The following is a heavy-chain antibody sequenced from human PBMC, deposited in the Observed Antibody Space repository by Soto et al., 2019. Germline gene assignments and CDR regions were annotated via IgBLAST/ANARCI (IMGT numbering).Heavy chain of an antibody. D-gene: IGHD3-22*01. J-gene: IGHJ3*02. V-gene: IGHV1-18*01. CDR3: ARSPYYYDSSGYRRSGAFDI. CDR1: GYTFTSYG. Sequence: ASVKVSCKASGYTFTSYGISWVRQAPGQGLEWMGWISAYNGNTNYAQKLQGRVTMTTDTSTSTAYMELRSLRSDDTAVYYCARSPYYYDSSGYRRSGAFDIRGQGTIVTVSS. CDR2: ISAYNGNT.